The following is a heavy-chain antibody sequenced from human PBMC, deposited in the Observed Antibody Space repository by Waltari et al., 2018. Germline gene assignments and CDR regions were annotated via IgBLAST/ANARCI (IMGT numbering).Heavy chain of an antibody. Sequence: QVQLQESGPRLVKPSETLSLTCDVSGYAINSGFYWGWFRQAPEKGLEWIATIYQDGTTFSTPSLTSRVTTSMDTSKNQISLKLKSVTAADTAVYYCTRQTLGYCTSAACRRLEAWGQGTLVTVSS. CDR2: IYQDGTT. CDR1: GYAINSGFY. D-gene: IGHD2-8*02. V-gene: IGHV4-38-2*01. CDR3: TRQTLGYCTSAACRRLEA. J-gene: IGHJ5*02.